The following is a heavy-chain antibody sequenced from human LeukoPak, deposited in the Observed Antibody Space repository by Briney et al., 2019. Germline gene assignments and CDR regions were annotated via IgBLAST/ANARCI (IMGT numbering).Heavy chain of an antibody. Sequence: GGSLRLSCAASGFIFSSYWMSWVRQAPGKGLEWVANIKQDGSEKYYVDSVKGRFTISRDNTQNSLYLQMNSLRAEDTAVYYCARDQTPYYWGQGTLVTVSS. J-gene: IGHJ4*02. V-gene: IGHV3-7*01. CDR3: ARDQTPYY. CDR1: GFIFSSYW. CDR2: IKQDGSEK.